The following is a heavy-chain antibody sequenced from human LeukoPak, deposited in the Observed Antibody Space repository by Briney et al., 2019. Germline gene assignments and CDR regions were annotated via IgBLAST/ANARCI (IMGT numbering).Heavy chain of an antibody. V-gene: IGHV3-48*01. Sequence: GGSLILSCAASGFTFSTYSMNWVRQAPGKGLEWVSYISSSSTTIYYADSVKGRFTISRDNAKNPLYLQMNSLRAEDTAVYYCARDLQVAARQGSYLDYWGQGTLVTVSP. J-gene: IGHJ4*02. D-gene: IGHD6-6*01. CDR2: ISSSSTTI. CDR1: GFTFSTYS. CDR3: ARDLQVAARQGSYLDY.